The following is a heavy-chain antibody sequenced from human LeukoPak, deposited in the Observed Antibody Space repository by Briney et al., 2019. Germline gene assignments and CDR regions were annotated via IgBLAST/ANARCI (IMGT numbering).Heavy chain of an antibody. CDR1: AGTFSSYA. J-gene: IGHJ4*02. D-gene: IGHD3-10*01. CDR2: IIPIVGTA. Sequence: SVNPSCKASAGTFSSYAISWVRQAPGNGLEWTGGIIPIVGTANYAQKFQGRVTITADESTSTAYMVLSSLRSEDAAVYYCAIILAENYYGSGSYYNGFDYWGQGTLVTVSS. V-gene: IGHV1-69*01. CDR3: AIILAENYYGSGSYYNGFDY.